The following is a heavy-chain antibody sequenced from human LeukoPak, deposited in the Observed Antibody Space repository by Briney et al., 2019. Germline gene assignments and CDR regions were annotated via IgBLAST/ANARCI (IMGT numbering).Heavy chain of an antibody. J-gene: IGHJ4*02. D-gene: IGHD6-19*01. Sequence: ASVKVSCEASGYTFTGYYMHWVRQAPGQGLEWMGWINPNSGGTNYAQKFQGRVTMTRDTSISIAYMELSRLRSDDTAVYYCARDRSISSGWYADFDYWGQGTLVTVSS. V-gene: IGHV1-2*02. CDR1: GYTFTGYY. CDR2: INPNSGGT. CDR3: ARDRSISSGWYADFDY.